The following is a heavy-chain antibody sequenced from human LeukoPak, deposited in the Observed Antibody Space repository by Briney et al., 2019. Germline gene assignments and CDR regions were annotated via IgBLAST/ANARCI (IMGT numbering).Heavy chain of an antibody. CDR1: GFTFSRYA. Sequence: GGSLRLSCSASGFTFSRYAMHWVRQAPGKGLEWVSIIYSGDSTYYADSVKGRFTISRDNSKNTLYLQMNSLRAEDTAVYYCARVFWEKDGFIGAFDIWGQGTMVTVSS. CDR2: IYSGDST. D-gene: IGHD3-3*01. CDR3: ARVFWEKDGFIGAFDI. J-gene: IGHJ3*02. V-gene: IGHV3-66*01.